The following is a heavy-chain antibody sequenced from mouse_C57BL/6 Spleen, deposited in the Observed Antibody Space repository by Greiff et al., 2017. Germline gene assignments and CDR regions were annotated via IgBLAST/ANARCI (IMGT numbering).Heavy chain of an antibody. Sequence: VQLQQSGAELVKPGASVKLSCKASGYTFTSYWMHWVKQRPGRGLEWIGRIDPNSGGTKYNEKFKSKATLTVDKPSSTAYMQLSSLTSEDSAVYYCARSQTTVVDYAMDYWGQGTSVTVSS. CDR1: GYTFTSYW. J-gene: IGHJ4*01. D-gene: IGHD1-1*01. CDR3: ARSQTTVVDYAMDY. V-gene: IGHV1-72*01. CDR2: IDPNSGGT.